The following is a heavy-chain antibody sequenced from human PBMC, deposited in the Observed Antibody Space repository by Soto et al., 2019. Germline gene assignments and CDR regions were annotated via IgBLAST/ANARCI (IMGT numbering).Heavy chain of an antibody. CDR3: ARRVIVTPGHHNWFDP. CDR2: IHWNDVK. CDR1: GFSLSTTGVG. Sequence: QITLKESGPTLITPTQTLTLTCTFSGFSLSTTGVGLAWIRQPPGKALEWLALIHWNDVKRYRPFLASRLTITRDTSKNQVILTMTDMDPVDTATYYCARRVIVTPGHHNWFDPWGQGTLVTVSS. J-gene: IGHJ5*02. D-gene: IGHD1-1*01. V-gene: IGHV2-5*01.